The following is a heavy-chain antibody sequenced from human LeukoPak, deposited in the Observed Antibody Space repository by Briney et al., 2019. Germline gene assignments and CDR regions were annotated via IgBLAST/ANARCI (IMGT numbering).Heavy chain of an antibody. CDR3: AKQQGIAAAGTDY. CDR2: ISGSGGST. V-gene: IGHV3-23*01. J-gene: IGHJ4*02. D-gene: IGHD6-13*01. CDR1: GFTFSNYA. Sequence: PGGSVRLSCGTSGFTFSNYAMSWVRQAPGRGLEWVSAISGSGGSTYYADSVKGRFTISRDNSKYTLYLQMNSLRAEDTAVYYCAKQQGIAAAGTDYWGQGTLVTVSS.